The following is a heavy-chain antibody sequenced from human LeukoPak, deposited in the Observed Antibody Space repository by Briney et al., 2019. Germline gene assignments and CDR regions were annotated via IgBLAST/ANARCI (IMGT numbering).Heavy chain of an antibody. J-gene: IGHJ5*02. D-gene: IGHD1-1*01. Sequence: ASVKVSCKASGGTFSSYAISWVRQAPGQGLEWMGGIIPIFGTANYAQKFQGRVTITADKSTSTAYMELSSMRSDDTAVYYCARDWGTTGTTGWFDPWGQGTLVTVSS. CDR3: ARDWGTTGTTGWFDP. V-gene: IGHV1-69*06. CDR1: GGTFSSYA. CDR2: IIPIFGTA.